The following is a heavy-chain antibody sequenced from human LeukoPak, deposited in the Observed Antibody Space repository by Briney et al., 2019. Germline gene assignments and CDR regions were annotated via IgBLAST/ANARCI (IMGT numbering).Heavy chain of an antibody. CDR2: INPNSGGT. D-gene: IGHD2-21*01. V-gene: IGHV1-2*02. CDR3: ARADRLNGGPYLIGP. Sequence: GASVKVSCKTSGYSFTDCYMHWVRQAPGQGLEWMGWINPNSGGTSSAQKFQGRVTMTRDTSITTVYMEVRWLTSDDTAIYYCARADRLNGGPYLIGPWGLGTLVTVSS. CDR1: GYSFTDCY. J-gene: IGHJ5*02.